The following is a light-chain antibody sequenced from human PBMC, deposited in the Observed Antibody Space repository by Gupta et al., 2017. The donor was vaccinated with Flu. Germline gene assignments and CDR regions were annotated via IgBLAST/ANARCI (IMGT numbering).Light chain of an antibody. CDR3: QQYNHWPPPA. V-gene: IGKV3-15*01. Sequence: SATRPFRSIRSVSSDLALYQQKPGHAPRLLIYAASSRAIGVPARFSGSGSGTEFTLTINRLQSEDFAVYYCQQYNHWPPPAFGQGTKVEIK. CDR2: AAS. J-gene: IGKJ1*01. CDR1: RSVSSD.